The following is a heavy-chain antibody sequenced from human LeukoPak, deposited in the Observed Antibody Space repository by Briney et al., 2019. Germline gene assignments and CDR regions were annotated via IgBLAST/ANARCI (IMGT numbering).Heavy chain of an antibody. V-gene: IGHV1-69*04. CDR3: ARGGGVDILTGFQY. Sequence: SVKVSCKASGGTFTNYAINWVRQAPGQGLEWMGRIIPILDVTNYAQKFQGRVRITADQSTSTAYMELSRLRSEDTAVYCWARGGGVDILTGFQYWGQGTLVTVSS. CDR1: GGTFTNYA. D-gene: IGHD3-9*01. CDR2: IIPILDVT. J-gene: IGHJ4*02.